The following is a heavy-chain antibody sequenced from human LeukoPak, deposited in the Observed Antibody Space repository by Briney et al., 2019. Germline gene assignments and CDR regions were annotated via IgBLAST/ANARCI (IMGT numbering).Heavy chain of an antibody. J-gene: IGHJ4*02. CDR3: ARGANYGEDYFDY. D-gene: IGHD1-7*01. CDR1: GGSISRYY. CDR2: IYYSGST. V-gene: IGHV4-59*01. Sequence: SETLSLTCTVSGGSISRYYWNWIRQPPGKGLEWIGYIYYSGSTNYNPSLKSRVTISVDTSKNHFSLKVSSVTAADTAVYYCARGANYGEDYFDYWGQGTLVTVSS.